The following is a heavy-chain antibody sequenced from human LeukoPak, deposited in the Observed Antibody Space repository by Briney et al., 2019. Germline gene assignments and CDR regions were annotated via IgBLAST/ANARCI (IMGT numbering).Heavy chain of an antibody. J-gene: IGHJ4*02. CDR3: AGGPGSGYYYLGTTIDY. Sequence: GASVKVSCKTSGYTFTGYYIHWVRQAPGQGLEWLGRIDPNSGGTSYAHNFQGRVTMTRDTSISTAHMDLSSLRSDDTAVYYCAGGPGSGYYYLGTTIDYWGQGTLVTVSS. CDR1: GYTFTGYY. CDR2: IDPNSGGT. D-gene: IGHD3-22*01. V-gene: IGHV1-2*06.